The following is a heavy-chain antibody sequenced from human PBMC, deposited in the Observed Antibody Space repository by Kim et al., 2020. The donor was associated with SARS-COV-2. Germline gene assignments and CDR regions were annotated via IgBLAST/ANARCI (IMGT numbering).Heavy chain of an antibody. Sequence: ASVKVSCKVSGYTLTELSMHWVRQAPGKGLEWMGGFDPEDGEAIYAQKFQGRVTMTEDTSTDTAYMELSSLRSEDTAVYYCATATIFGVVPNWFDPWGQGTLVTVSS. CDR3: ATATIFGVVPNWFDP. CDR1: GYTLTELS. D-gene: IGHD3-3*01. J-gene: IGHJ5*02. V-gene: IGHV1-24*01. CDR2: FDPEDGEA.